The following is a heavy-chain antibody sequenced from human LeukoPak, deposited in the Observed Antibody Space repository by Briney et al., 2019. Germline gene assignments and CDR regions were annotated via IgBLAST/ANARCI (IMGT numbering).Heavy chain of an antibody. CDR1: GGSISSSSSY. J-gene: IGHJ6*03. Sequence: SETLSLTCSVSGGSISSSSSYWGWIRQPPGKGLEWIGSIYYSGSSFDNPALKSRVTISVDTSKNQFSLKLSSVTAADTAVYYCARLRRYYGSGSYQIIAYRYYYMDVWGKGTTVTISS. CDR2: IYYSGSS. CDR3: ARLRRYYGSGSYQIIAYRYYYMDV. V-gene: IGHV4-39*07. D-gene: IGHD3-10*01.